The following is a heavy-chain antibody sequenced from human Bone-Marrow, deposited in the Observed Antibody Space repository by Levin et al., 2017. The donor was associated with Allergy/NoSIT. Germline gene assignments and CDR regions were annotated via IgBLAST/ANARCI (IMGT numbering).Heavy chain of an antibody. CDR3: ARSQDSSKSHDY. CDR1: GFIVSNNY. Sequence: WASVKVSCAASGFIVSNNYMSWVRQAPGKGLEWVSSIYYGGSTYYADSVKGRFTISRDNSKNTLYLQMNSLRAEDTAVYYCARSQDSSKSHDYWGQGTLVTVSS. CDR2: IYYGGST. D-gene: IGHD6-13*01. V-gene: IGHV3-53*01. J-gene: IGHJ4*02.